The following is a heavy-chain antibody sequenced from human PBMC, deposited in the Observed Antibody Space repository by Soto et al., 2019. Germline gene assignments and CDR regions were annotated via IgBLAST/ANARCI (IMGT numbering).Heavy chain of an antibody. J-gene: IGHJ6*02. CDR1: GFTFSTYA. CDR3: AKATIGGSYYYGVDV. Sequence: EMQLLESGGGLVQPGGSLRLSCAASGFTFSTYAMSWVRQAPGKGLEWVSTFSESGGATYYADSVKGRFTISRDSSKNTLYLQMNSLRAEDTAVFYCAKATIGGSYYYGVDVWGQGTTVTVSS. CDR2: FSESGGAT. V-gene: IGHV3-23*01. D-gene: IGHD1-26*01.